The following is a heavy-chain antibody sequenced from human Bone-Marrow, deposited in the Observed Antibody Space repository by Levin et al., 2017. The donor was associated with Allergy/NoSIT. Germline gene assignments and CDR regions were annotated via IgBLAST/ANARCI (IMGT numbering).Heavy chain of an antibody. V-gene: IGHV4-59*01. CDR1: GASISDYY. J-gene: IGHJ3*02. Sequence: SETLSLTCTVSGASISDYYWSWIRQPPGKGLEWIGYVYYSGDTYYNPSLKSQVTMSLNTSKSHFSLKMTSVTAADTAVYYCVGHPPGKGTFDIGGQGTVITVSS. D-gene: IGHD3-10*01. CDR2: VYYSGDT. CDR3: VGHPPGKGTFDI.